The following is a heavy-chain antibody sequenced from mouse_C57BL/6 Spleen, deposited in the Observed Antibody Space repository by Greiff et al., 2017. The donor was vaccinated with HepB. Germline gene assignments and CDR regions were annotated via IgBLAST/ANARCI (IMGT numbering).Heavy chain of an antibody. Sequence: EVKLMESGGGLVQPGGSMKLSCVASGFTFSNYWMYWVRQSPEKGLEWVAQIRLKSDNYATHYAESVKGRFTISRDDSKSSVYLQMNNLRAEDTGIYYCTGLRAWFAYWGQGTLVTVSA. CDR3: TGLRAWFAY. V-gene: IGHV6-3*01. J-gene: IGHJ3*01. CDR1: GFTFSNYW. CDR2: IRLKSDNYAT.